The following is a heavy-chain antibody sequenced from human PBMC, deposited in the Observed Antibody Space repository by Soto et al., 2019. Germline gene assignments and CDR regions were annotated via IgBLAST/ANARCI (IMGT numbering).Heavy chain of an antibody. J-gene: IGHJ2*01. V-gene: IGHV4-59*01. CDR3: AIDPITLVRGWYFYL. CDR2: IFYTGST. D-gene: IGHD3-10*01. Sequence: QVQLQESGPGLVKPSETLSLTCTVSGGSITSYYWTWIRQPPGKGLDWIGHIFYTGSTNYNPSLPSRVTMALDTSKNQFSLKLSSVTASDTAVYYCAIDPITLVRGWYFYLWGRGALVTVSS. CDR1: GGSITSYY.